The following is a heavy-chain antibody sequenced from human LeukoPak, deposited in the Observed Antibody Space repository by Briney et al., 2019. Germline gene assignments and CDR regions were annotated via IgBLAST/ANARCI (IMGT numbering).Heavy chain of an antibody. J-gene: IGHJ4*02. Sequence: GRSLRLSCAASGFTFSSYGMHWVRQAPGKGLEWVAVIWYDGGNKYYADSVRGRFTTSRDNAKKSLYLQMNSLRVEDTAVYYCARGDDGAYWGQGTLVTVSS. CDR2: IWYDGGNK. D-gene: IGHD3-16*01. V-gene: IGHV3-33*03. CDR3: ARGDDGAY. CDR1: GFTFSSYG.